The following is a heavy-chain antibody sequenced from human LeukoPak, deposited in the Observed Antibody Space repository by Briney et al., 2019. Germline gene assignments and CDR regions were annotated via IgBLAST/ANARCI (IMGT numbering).Heavy chain of an antibody. V-gene: IGHV1-69*04. CDR1: GGPLSSFV. CDR2: IIPIFGIT. CDR3: ARGPFKTLRGTDYSRSWFPF. J-gene: IGHJ5*01. D-gene: IGHD6-13*01. Sequence: EASVKVSCKTSGGPLSSFVISWVRQAPGQGLEWMGRIIPIFGITDYAQAFQGRVTITADKSTTTAYMEVSSLTSEDTAVYYCARGPFKTLRGTDYSRSWFPFWGQGTLVTVSS.